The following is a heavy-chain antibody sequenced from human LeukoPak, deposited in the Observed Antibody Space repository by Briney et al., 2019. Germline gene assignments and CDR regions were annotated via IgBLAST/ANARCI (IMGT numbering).Heavy chain of an antibody. D-gene: IGHD3-22*01. CDR1: RYSFSDYV. CDR3: AKDGRYPVNSAYYFEYS. CDR2: ISGSGVA. J-gene: IGHJ4*02. Sequence: GGALRVSCVHSRYSFSDYVMRWVRQAPGKGLEWVSLISGSGVAYDADSVEGGFTVSRDNSKSTLYLQTKSLRAEDTAVYYCAKDGRYPVNSAYYFEYSWGQGTLVTVSS. V-gene: IGHV3-23*01.